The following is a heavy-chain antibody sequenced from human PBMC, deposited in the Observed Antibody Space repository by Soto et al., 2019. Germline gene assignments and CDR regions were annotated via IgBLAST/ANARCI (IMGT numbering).Heavy chain of an antibody. D-gene: IGHD3-9*01. V-gene: IGHV4-59*08. CDR3: ARFFFFRGEGGIRYTVPVSAFLLNRSSDL. CDR2: IYYRGSN. Sequence: GKGLEWIGYIYYRGSNNYNPSLKSRVTISVDTSKNQFSLKLSSVTAADTAVYYCARFFFFRGEGGIRYTVPVSAFLLNRSSDL. J-gene: IGHJ2*01.